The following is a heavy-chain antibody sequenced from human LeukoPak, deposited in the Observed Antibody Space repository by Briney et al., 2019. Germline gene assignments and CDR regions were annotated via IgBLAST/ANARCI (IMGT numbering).Heavy chain of an antibody. CDR2: IYYSGST. D-gene: IGHD4-17*01. J-gene: IGHJ4*02. CDR3: ARGTRHYGDYPDFDY. CDR1: GDSISSIIHY. V-gene: IGHV4-39*07. Sequence: PSETLSLTCTVSGDSISSIIHYWDWIRQPPGKGLEWIGTIYYSGSTSYNPSLTSRVTISVDTSKNQFSLNLYSVTAADTAVYYCARGTRHYGDYPDFDYWGQGTLVTVSS.